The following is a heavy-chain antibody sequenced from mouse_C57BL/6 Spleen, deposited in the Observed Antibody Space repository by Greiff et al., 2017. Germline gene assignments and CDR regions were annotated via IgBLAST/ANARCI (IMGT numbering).Heavy chain of an antibody. CDR3: AKIAWFAY. CDR1: GFTFSDYG. J-gene: IGHJ3*01. Sequence: EVKLVESGGGLVKPGGSLKLSCAASGFTFSDYGMHWVRQAPEKGLEWVAYISSGSSTIYYADTVKGRFTISRDNAKNTLFLQMSSLRSEDTAMYYCAKIAWFAYWGQGTLVTVSA. V-gene: IGHV5-17*01. CDR2: ISSGSSTI.